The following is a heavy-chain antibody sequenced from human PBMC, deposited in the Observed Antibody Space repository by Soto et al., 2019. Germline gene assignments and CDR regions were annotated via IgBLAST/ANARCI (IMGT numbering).Heavy chain of an antibody. D-gene: IGHD5-18*01. CDR3: ARGRGYSYGPYYFDY. J-gene: IGHJ4*02. Sequence: SETLSLTCAVYGGSFSGYYWSWIRQPPGKGLEWIGEINHSGSTNYNPSLRSRLTISGDASKNQFSLKLSSVTDADTALYYCARGRGYSYGPYYFDYWGQGTLVTVSS. CDR1: GGSFSGYY. V-gene: IGHV4-34*09. CDR2: INHSGST.